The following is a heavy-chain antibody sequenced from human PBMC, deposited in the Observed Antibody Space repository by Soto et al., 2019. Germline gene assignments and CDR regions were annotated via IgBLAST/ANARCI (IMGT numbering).Heavy chain of an antibody. J-gene: IGHJ4*02. CDR3: AKDRNYYDSSGYPFFDY. Sequence: PGGSLRLSCAASGFTFSSYGMHWVRQAPGKGLEWVAVISYDGSNKYYADSVKGRFTISRDNSKNTLYLQMNSLRAEDTAVYYCAKDRNYYDSSGYPFFDYWGQGTLVTVSS. CDR1: GFTFSSYG. D-gene: IGHD3-22*01. V-gene: IGHV3-30*18. CDR2: ISYDGSNK.